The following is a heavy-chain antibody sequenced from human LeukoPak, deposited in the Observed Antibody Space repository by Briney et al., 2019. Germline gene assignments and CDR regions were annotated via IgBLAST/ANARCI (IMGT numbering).Heavy chain of an antibody. V-gene: IGHV3-23*01. Sequence: GGSLRLSCAAAGYTFSNYVMYWVRQAPGKGLEWVSVVSASGFTTDYADSVKGRFTISRETSKNTLYLQMKTLRAEDTAVYYCAKGGRGTYYAVSWGQGTLVTVSS. CDR3: AKGGRGTYYAVS. CDR2: VSASGFTT. J-gene: IGHJ5*02. D-gene: IGHD3-16*01. CDR1: GYTFSNYV.